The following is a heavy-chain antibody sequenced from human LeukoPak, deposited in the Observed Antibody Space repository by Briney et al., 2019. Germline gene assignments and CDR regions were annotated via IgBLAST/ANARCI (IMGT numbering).Heavy chain of an antibody. J-gene: IGHJ4*02. Sequence: GGSLRLSCAASGFTFSTYWMSWVRQAPGKGLEWVANIKQDGSEKYYVDSVKGRFAISRDNAKNSLYLQMNSLRAEDTAVYYCAKDPRIAARRPDYWGQGTLVTVSS. CDR2: IKQDGSEK. V-gene: IGHV3-7*03. CDR1: GFTFSTYW. D-gene: IGHD6-6*01. CDR3: AKDPRIAARRPDY.